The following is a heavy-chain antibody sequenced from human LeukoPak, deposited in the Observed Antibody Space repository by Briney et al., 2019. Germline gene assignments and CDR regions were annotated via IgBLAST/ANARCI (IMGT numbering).Heavy chain of an antibody. CDR3: ARDLRLKELAYCGDCLDY. D-gene: IGHD2-21*01. CDR2: ISSNGGST. Sequence: GGSLRLSCAASGFTFSNYAMHWVRQAPGKGLEYVSAISSNGGSTYYANSVKGRFTISRDNSKNTLYLQMGSLRAEDMAAYYCARDLRLKELAYCGDCLDYWGQGTLVTVSS. CDR1: GFTFSNYA. V-gene: IGHV3-64*01. J-gene: IGHJ4*02.